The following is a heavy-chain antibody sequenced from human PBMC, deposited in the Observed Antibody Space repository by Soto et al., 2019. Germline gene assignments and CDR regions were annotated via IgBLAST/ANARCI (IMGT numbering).Heavy chain of an antibody. J-gene: IGHJ6*02. Sequence: PWGSLRLSCAASGFTFGSYGMHWVRQAPGKGLEWVAVISYDGSNKYYADSVKGRFTISRDNSKNTLYLQMNSLRAEDTAVYYCAKDVEDYSGMDVWGQGTTVTVSS. CDR2: ISYDGSNK. V-gene: IGHV3-30*18. CDR1: GFTFGSYG. D-gene: IGHD2-21*01. CDR3: AKDVEDYSGMDV.